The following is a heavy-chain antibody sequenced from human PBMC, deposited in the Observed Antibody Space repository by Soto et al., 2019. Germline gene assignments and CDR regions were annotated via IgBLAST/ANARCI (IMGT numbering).Heavy chain of an antibody. CDR3: ARDGRYCSGGSCYYYYYYMDA. CDR1: GFTVSSNY. CDR2: VYSGGST. D-gene: IGHD2-15*01. V-gene: IGHV3-66*01. Sequence: EVQLVESGGGLVQPGGSLRLSCAASGFTVSSNYMSWVRQAPGKGLEWVSLVYSGGSTYYADSVKGRFTISRDNSENTLYLQMNSLRAEDTAVYYCARDGRYCSGGSCYYYYYYMDAWGKGTTVTVSS. J-gene: IGHJ6*03.